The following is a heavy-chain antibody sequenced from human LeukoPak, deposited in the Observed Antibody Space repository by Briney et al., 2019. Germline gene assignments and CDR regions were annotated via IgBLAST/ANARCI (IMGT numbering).Heavy chain of an antibody. CDR3: TSDRVLYGLDV. Sequence: GGSLRLSCAASGFTFSNYWMHWVRHGPGKGLMWVSRIKSDGSETSSAESLEGRFTISRDNARNMLYLQMNSLRPEDTAIYYCTSDRVLYGLDVWGQGTTVTVSS. V-gene: IGHV3-74*01. J-gene: IGHJ6*02. CDR1: GFTFSNYW. CDR2: IKSDGSET.